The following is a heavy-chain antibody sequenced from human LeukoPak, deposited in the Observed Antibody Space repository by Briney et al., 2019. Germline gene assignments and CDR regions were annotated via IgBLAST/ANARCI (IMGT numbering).Heavy chain of an antibody. D-gene: IGHD3-10*01. J-gene: IGHJ6*03. CDR3: ASNNYYGSGTVNYYYYYMDV. CDR1: GDSVSNNNAA. CDR2: TYYKSKWYN. Sequence: SQTLSLTCAISGDSVSNNNAAWNWIRKSPSRGLEWLGRTYYKSKWYNDYAVSVKSRIIIKSDTSKNQFSLKLSSVTAADTAVYYCASNNYYGSGTVNYYYYYMDVWGKGTTVTISS. V-gene: IGHV6-1*01.